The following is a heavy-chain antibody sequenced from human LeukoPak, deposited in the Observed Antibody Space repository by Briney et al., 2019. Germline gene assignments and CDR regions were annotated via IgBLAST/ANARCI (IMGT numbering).Heavy chain of an antibody. Sequence: SVKVSCKASGYTFTGYYMHWVRQAPGQGLEWMGRIIPILGIANYAQKFQGRVTITADKSTSTAYMELSSLRSEDTAVYYCARGGYYDSSGYYSSFDYWGQGTLVTVSS. CDR3: ARGGYYDSSGYYSSFDY. V-gene: IGHV1-69*04. CDR2: IIPILGIA. D-gene: IGHD3-22*01. CDR1: GYTFTGYY. J-gene: IGHJ4*02.